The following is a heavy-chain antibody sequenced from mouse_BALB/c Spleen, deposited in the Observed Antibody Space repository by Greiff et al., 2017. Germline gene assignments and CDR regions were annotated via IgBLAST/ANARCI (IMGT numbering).Heavy chain of an antibody. V-gene: IGHV5-6*01. J-gene: IGHJ4*01. CDR2: ISSGGSYT. D-gene: IGHD2-3*01. Sequence: EVKLVESGGDLVKPGGSLKLSCAASGFTFSSYGMSWVRQTPDKRLEWVATISSGGSYTYYPDSVKGRFTISRDNAKNTLYLQMSSLKSEDTAMYYCARHDGYSRDYWGQGTSVTVSS. CDR3: ARHDGYSRDY. CDR1: GFTFSSYG.